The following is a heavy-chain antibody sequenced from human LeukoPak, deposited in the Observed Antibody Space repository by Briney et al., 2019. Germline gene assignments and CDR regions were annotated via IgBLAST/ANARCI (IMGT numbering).Heavy chain of an antibody. CDR1: GGSFSGYY. CDR3: ARESRITIFGVVIPYYYYYMDV. Sequence: SETLSLTCAVYGGSFSGYYWSWIRQPPGKGLEWIGEINHSGSTNYNPSLKSRVTISVDTSKNQFSLKLSSVTAADTAVYYCARESRITIFGVVIPYYYYYMDVWGKGTTVTVSS. D-gene: IGHD3-3*01. CDR2: INHSGST. V-gene: IGHV4-34*01. J-gene: IGHJ6*03.